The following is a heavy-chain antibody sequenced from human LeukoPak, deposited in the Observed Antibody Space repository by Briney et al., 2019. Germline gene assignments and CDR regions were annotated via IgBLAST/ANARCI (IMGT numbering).Heavy chain of an antibody. CDR2: IYPRSSAA. J-gene: IGHJ4*02. Sequence: GESLKISCKGSGYSFTSYWIGWVRQMPGKGLEWMGIIYPRSSAAKYSPSFEGQVTISVDKSINTAYLQWTSLRASDTAMYFCARRSFDSWGQGTRVTVSP. CDR1: GYSFTSYW. D-gene: IGHD6-19*01. CDR3: ARRSFDS. V-gene: IGHV5-51*01.